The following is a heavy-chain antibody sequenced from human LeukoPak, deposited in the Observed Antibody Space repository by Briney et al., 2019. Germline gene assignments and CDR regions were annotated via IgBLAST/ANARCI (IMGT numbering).Heavy chain of an antibody. J-gene: IGHJ4*02. CDR2: INPNSGGT. CDR3: ASSPTSGCSGGSCYSY. Sequence: GASVKVSCKASGYTFTGYYMHWVRQAPGQGLEWMGWINPNSGGTNYVQKFQGRVTMTRDTSITTAYMQLSRLRSDDTAVYYCASSPTSGCSGGSCYSYWGQGTLVTVSS. D-gene: IGHD2-15*01. V-gene: IGHV1-2*02. CDR1: GYTFTGYY.